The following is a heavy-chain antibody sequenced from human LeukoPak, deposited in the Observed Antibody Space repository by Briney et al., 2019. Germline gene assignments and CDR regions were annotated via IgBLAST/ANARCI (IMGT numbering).Heavy chain of an antibody. CDR2: IKQDGSEK. J-gene: IGHJ4*02. Sequence: GGSLRLSCAASGFTFSSYWMSWVRQAPGKGLEWVANIKQDGSEKYYVDSVKGRFTISRDDAKNSLYLQMNSLRVEDTAVYYCARDTEYYDFWSGYYKRGSIDYWGQGTQVTVSS. CDR3: ARDTEYYDFWSGYYKRGSIDY. CDR1: GFTFSSYW. V-gene: IGHV3-7*01. D-gene: IGHD3-3*01.